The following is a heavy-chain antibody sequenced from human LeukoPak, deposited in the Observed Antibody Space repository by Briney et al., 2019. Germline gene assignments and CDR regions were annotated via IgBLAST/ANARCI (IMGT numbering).Heavy chain of an antibody. Sequence: GGSLRLSCAASGFTFSSYWMSWVRQAPGKGLEWVANIKQDGSEKYYVDSVKGRFTISRDNAKNSLYLQMNSLRAEDTAVYYCAGEGSDFWSGYLNWFDPWGQGTLVTVSS. CDR3: AGEGSDFWSGYLNWFDP. D-gene: IGHD3-3*01. J-gene: IGHJ5*02. CDR1: GFTFSSYW. CDR2: IKQDGSEK. V-gene: IGHV3-7*01.